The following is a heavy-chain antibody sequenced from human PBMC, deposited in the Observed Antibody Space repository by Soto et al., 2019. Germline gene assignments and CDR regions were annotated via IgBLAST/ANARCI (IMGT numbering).Heavy chain of an antibody. CDR1: GFTFNSYT. V-gene: IGHV3-64D*06. J-gene: IGHJ5*02. Sequence: VRLSCSASGFTFNSYTMHWVRQAPGKGLEYVSAISSNGGSTYYADSVKGRFTISRDNSKNTLYLQMSSLRAEDTAVYYCVKDSMLITGTTAYWFDPWGQGTLVTVSS. CDR2: ISSNGGST. CDR3: VKDSMLITGTTAYWFDP. D-gene: IGHD1-7*01.